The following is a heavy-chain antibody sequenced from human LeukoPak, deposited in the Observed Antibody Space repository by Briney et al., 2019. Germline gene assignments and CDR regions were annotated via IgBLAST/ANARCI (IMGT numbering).Heavy chain of an antibody. CDR3: AQRGHGGSSYFDY. CDR1: GYTFTSYD. Sequence: SVKVSCKASGYTFTSYDINWVRQAPGQGLEWMGGIIPIFGTANYAQKFQGRVTITTDESTSTAYMELSSLRSEDTAVYYCAQRGHGGSSYFDYWGQGTLVTVSS. V-gene: IGHV1-69*05. CDR2: IIPIFGTA. J-gene: IGHJ4*02. D-gene: IGHD1-26*01.